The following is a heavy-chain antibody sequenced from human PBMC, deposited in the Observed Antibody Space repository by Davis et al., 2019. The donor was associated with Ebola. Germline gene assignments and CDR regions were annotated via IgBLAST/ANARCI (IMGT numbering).Heavy chain of an antibody. CDR3: ARELFGYSSGWYFGYFDY. CDR2: ISSSSSTI. J-gene: IGHJ4*02. D-gene: IGHD6-19*01. V-gene: IGHV3-48*02. Sequence: GESLKISCAASGFTFSSYSMNWVRQAPGKGLEWVSYISSSSSTIYYADSVKGRFTISRDNAKNSLYLQMNSLRDEDTAVYYCARELFGYSSGWYFGYFDYWGQGTLVTVSS. CDR1: GFTFSSYS.